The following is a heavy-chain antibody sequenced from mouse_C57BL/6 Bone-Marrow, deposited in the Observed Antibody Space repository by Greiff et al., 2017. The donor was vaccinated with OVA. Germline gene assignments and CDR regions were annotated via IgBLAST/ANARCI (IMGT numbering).Heavy chain of an antibody. CDR2: IRSKSNNYAT. CDR3: VRLGYSNWYFDV. CDR1: GFSFNTYA. Sequence: EVKLVESGGGLVQPKGSLKLSCAASGFSFNTYAMNWVRQAPGKGLEWVARIRSKSNNYATYYADSVKDRFTISRDDSESMLYLQMNNLKTEDTAMYYCVRLGYSNWYFDVWGTGTTVTVSS. D-gene: IGHD2-5*01. V-gene: IGHV10-1*01. J-gene: IGHJ1*03.